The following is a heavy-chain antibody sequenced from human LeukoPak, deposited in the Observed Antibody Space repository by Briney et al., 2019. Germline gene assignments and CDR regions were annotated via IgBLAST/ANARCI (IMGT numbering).Heavy chain of an antibody. J-gene: IGHJ4*02. D-gene: IGHD2-2*01. Sequence: GGSLRFSCAASGFTFSIYWMSWVRQAPGKGLEWVANIKQDGSEKYYVDSVKGRFTISRDNAKNLLYLQMNSLRAEDTAVYFCARDTYGYQLLPADWGQGTLVTVSS. V-gene: IGHV3-7*03. CDR1: GFTFSIYW. CDR3: ARDTYGYQLLPAD. CDR2: IKQDGSEK.